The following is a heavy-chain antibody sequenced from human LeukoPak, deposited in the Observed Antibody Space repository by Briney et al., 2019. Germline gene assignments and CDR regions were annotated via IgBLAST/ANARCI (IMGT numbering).Heavy chain of an antibody. J-gene: IGHJ4*02. CDR1: GFTFSSHA. CDR2: IDISGGIT. Sequence: RGSLRLSCAASGFTFSSHAMCWVRQAPGEGLEWVSSIDISGGITYYADSAEGRFTISRDNSKNTLYLQMNGLRVEDTALYYCANEVRPNDYWGQGTLVPVAS. CDR3: ANEVRPNDY. V-gene: IGHV3-23*01. D-gene: IGHD1-1*01.